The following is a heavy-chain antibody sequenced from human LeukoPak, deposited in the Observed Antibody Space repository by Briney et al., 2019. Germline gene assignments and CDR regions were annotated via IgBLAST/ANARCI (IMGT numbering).Heavy chain of an antibody. CDR3: ASAASKVEYYGMDV. V-gene: IGHV4-59*01. CDR2: IYYIGST. CDR1: GGSISSYY. J-gene: IGHJ6*02. Sequence: PSETLSLTCTVSGGSISSYYWSWIRQPPGKGLEWIGYIYYIGSTNYNPSLKSRVIISVDTSKNQFSLKLNSVTAADTAVYYCASAASKVEYYGMDVWGQGTTVTVSS. D-gene: IGHD5-18*01.